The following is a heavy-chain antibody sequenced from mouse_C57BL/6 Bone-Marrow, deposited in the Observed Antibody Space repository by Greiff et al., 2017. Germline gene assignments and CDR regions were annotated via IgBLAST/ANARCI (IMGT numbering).Heavy chain of an antibody. D-gene: IGHD3-1*01. Sequence: EVQLQQSGAELVKPGASVKLSCTASGFNIKDYYMHWVKQRTEQGLEWIGRIDPEDGETKSAPKFQGKATITADTTSNTAYLQLSSLTSEDTAVYYCARGDGTTGLAMDYWGQGTSVTVSS. CDR2: IDPEDGET. CDR1: GFNIKDYY. V-gene: IGHV14-2*01. CDR3: ARGDGTTGLAMDY. J-gene: IGHJ4*01.